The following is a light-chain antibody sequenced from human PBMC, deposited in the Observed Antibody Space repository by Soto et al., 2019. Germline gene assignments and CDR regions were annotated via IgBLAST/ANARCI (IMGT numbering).Light chain of an antibody. Sequence: EIVLTQSPGTLSLSPGERATLSCRASQSVSSSYLGWYQQKPGQAPRLLISGASTRAADIPDRFSGSGSGTDFTLTIGRLEPEDLAVYYCQQYDSSPRTFGQGTKVDIK. V-gene: IGKV3-20*01. J-gene: IGKJ1*01. CDR3: QQYDSSPRT. CDR2: GAS. CDR1: QSVSSSY.